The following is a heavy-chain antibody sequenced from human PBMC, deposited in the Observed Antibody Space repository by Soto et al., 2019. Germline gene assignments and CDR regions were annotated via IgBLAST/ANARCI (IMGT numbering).Heavy chain of an antibody. V-gene: IGHV3-64*01. D-gene: IGHD3-3*01. CDR3: ASNPPYDFWSGYPGV. Sequence: PGGSLRLSCAASGFTFSSYAMHWVRQAPGKGLEYVSAISSNGGSTYYANSVKGRFTISRDNSKNTLYLQMGSLRAEDMAVYYCASNPPYDFWSGYPGVWGKGTTVTVSS. J-gene: IGHJ6*04. CDR2: ISSNGGST. CDR1: GFTFSSYA.